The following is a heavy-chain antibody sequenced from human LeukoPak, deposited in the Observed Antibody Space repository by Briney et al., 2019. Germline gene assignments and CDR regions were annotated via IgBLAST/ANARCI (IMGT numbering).Heavy chain of an antibody. CDR2: INPNGDYI. D-gene: IGHD6-13*01. V-gene: IGHV3-21*01. J-gene: IGHJ4*02. CDR3: AKSGIAAAGQRGYFDY. Sequence: PGGSLRLSCAASGFIFSSYNMNWVRQAPGKGLEWVSSINPNGDYIYYADSVKGRFTISRDNSKNTVYLQMNSLRGEDTAVYYCAKSGIAAAGQRGYFDYWGQGTLVTVSS. CDR1: GFIFSSYN.